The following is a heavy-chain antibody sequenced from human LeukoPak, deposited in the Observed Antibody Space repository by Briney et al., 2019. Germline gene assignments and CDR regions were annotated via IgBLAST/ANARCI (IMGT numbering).Heavy chain of an antibody. CDR2: ISVYNDNR. Sequence: ASVKVSCKATGYTFYSYGISWVRQAPGQGLEWMAWISVYNDNRRYAQNFQCRVTLTTDKSTSTAHLDLRRLKSDDTATYYCVRDGRFEYSHLYYFDYWGQGTQVSVSS. CDR3: VRDGRFEYSHLYYFDY. J-gene: IGHJ4*02. D-gene: IGHD5-12*01. V-gene: IGHV1-18*01. CDR1: GYTFYSYG.